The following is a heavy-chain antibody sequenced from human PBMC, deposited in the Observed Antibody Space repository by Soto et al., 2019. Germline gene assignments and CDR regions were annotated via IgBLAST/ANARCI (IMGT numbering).Heavy chain of an antibody. J-gene: IGHJ4*02. CDR2: ISSSSSYI. CDR3: ASSGYSGYAYDY. Sequence: EVQLVESGGGLVKPGGSLRLSCAASGFTFSSYSMNWVRQAPGKGLEWVSSISSSSSYIYYADSVKGRFTISRDNAKNSLYLQMNSLRAEDTAVYYCASSGYSGYAYDYWGQGTLVTVSS. D-gene: IGHD5-12*01. CDR1: GFTFSSYS. V-gene: IGHV3-21*01.